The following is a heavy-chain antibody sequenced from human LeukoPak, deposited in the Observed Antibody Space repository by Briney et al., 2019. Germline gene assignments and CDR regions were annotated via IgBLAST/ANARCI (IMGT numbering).Heavy chain of an antibody. CDR1: GFTFSSYG. J-gene: IGHJ3*02. D-gene: IGHD1-20*01. CDR2: IITSSDRT. CDR3: AKGQRYNWEADAVDM. Sequence: GGSLRLSCAASGFTFSSYGMSWVRQAPGKGLEWVSRIITSSDRTYYADSVKGRFTISRDNSKNTLYLQMNSLRAEDTAIYYCAKGQRYNWEADAVDMWGQGTMVIVSS. V-gene: IGHV3-23*01.